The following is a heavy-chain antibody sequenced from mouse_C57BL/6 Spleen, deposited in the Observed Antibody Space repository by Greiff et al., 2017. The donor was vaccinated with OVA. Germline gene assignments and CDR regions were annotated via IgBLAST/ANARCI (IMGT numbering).Heavy chain of an antibody. CDR2: IDPSDSYT. V-gene: IGHV1-69*01. J-gene: IGHJ2*01. Sequence: QVQLQQPGAELVMPGASVKLSCKASGYTFTSYWMHWVKQRPGQGLEWIGEIDPSDSYTNYNQKFKGKSTLTVDKSSSTAYMQLSSLTSEDSAVYYCARSIYDYRSFDYWGQGTTLTVSS. CDR1: GYTFTSYW. CDR3: ARSIYDYRSFDY. D-gene: IGHD2-4*01.